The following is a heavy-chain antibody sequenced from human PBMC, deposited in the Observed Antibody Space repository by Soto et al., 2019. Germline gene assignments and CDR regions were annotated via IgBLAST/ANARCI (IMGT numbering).Heavy chain of an antibody. J-gene: IGHJ4*02. CDR1: GFILSTYA. CDR3: VWGNTGYVYGFFEY. Sequence: QVQLVQSGAEVKKAGASVRVSCKTSGFILSTYAMHWVRQAPGQRPEWMGWVAAVNGKTEYSPKFQGRVTLTSDTAASTVFLDLTSLRSEDTAAYYCVWGNTGYVYGFFEYWGQGTLVTVSS. CDR2: VAAVNGKT. D-gene: IGHD5-12*01. V-gene: IGHV1-3*01.